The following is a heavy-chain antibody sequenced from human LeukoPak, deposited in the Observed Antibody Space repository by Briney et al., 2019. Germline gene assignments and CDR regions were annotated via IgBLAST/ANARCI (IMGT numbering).Heavy chain of an antibody. CDR2: IKQDGCEK. Sequence: GGSLRLSCAASGFTFSSYWMTWLRQVPGKGLEWVANIKQDGCEKNYVDSVKGRFTISRDNAKNSLYLQMNSLRVEDTAVYCCARGGDSYYWGQGTLVTVSS. D-gene: IGHD2-21*02. CDR1: GFTFSSYW. CDR3: ARGGDSYY. J-gene: IGHJ4*02. V-gene: IGHV3-7*01.